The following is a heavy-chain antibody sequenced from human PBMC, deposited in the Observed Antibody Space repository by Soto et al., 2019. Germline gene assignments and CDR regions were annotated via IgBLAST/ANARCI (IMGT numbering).Heavy chain of an antibody. J-gene: IGHJ4*02. CDR3: ARRGIGTTGQYYFDY. D-gene: IGHD4-4*01. Sequence: EVQLLESGGGLVKPGGSLRLSCAASGFTFSSYTMSWVRQAPGKGLEWVSGISGSGGSTYYADSVRGRFTISRDNSKNTLYLQMNSLRAEDTAVYYCARRGIGTTGQYYFDYWGQGTLVTVSS. CDR2: ISGSGGST. V-gene: IGHV3-23*01. CDR1: GFTFSSYT.